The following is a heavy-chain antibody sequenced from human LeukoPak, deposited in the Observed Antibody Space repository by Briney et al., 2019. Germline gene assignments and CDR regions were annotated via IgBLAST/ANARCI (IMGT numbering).Heavy chain of an antibody. D-gene: IGHD1-26*01. Sequence: PGGSLRLSCAASGFTLSSYWMNGVRQAPGKGLEWVANIKQDGSEKYYVDSVKGRLTISRDNAKNSLYLQMNSLRAEDTAVYYCARVGGSYWGWFDPWGQGTLVTVSS. V-gene: IGHV3-7*01. CDR1: GFTLSSYW. CDR2: IKQDGSEK. J-gene: IGHJ5*02. CDR3: ARVGGSYWGWFDP.